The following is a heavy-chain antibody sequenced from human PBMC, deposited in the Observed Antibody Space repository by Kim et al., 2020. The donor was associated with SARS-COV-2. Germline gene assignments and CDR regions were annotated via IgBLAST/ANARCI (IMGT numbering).Heavy chain of an antibody. CDR2: INYRGDA. V-gene: IGHV4-59*01. Sequence: SETLSLTCSVSGASITSYYLNWIRQSPGRGLEWMAYINYRGDAKYNPSLKSRVTISVDTSENQFSLRLRSVTAADTAVHFCAKDRGEHPKVELRKNYYKYARDVWGRGTAVILSS. D-gene: IGHD1-7*01. CDR3: AKDRGEHPKVELRKNYYKYARDV. CDR1: GASITSYY. J-gene: IGHJ6*02.